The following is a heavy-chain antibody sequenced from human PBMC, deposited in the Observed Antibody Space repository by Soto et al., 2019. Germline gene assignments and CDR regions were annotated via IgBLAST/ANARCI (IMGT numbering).Heavy chain of an antibody. V-gene: IGHV1-2*04. J-gene: IGHJ6*02. CDR1: GYTFTSYA. Sequence: ASVKVSCKASGYTFTSYAMHWVRQAPGQGLEWMGWINPNSGGTNYAQKFQGWVTMTRDTSISTAYMELSRLRSDDTAVYYCARDREVRRVNYYYYYYGMDVWGQGTTVTVS. CDR3: ARDREVRRVNYYYYYYGMDV. CDR2: INPNSGGT. D-gene: IGHD3-10*01.